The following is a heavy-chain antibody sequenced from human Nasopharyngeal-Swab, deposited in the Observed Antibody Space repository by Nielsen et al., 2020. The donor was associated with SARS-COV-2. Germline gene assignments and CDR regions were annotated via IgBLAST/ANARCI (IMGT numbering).Heavy chain of an antibody. CDR2: ISYDGSNK. CDR1: GFTFRSYA. J-gene: IGHJ4*02. Sequence: GGSLRLSCAASGFTFRSYAMYWVRQAPGKGLEWVAVISYDGSNKYYADSVNGRFTISRDNSKNTLYLQMNSLRAEDTAVYYCAKDFWKQSYFDYWGQGTLVTVSS. CDR3: AKDFWKQSYFDY. D-gene: IGHD1-1*01. V-gene: IGHV3-30*04.